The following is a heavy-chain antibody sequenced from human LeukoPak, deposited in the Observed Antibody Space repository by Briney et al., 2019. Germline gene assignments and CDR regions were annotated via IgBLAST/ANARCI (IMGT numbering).Heavy chain of an antibody. V-gene: IGHV4-59*01. CDR3: ARLDCSSTSCYFDY. D-gene: IGHD2-2*01. J-gene: IGHJ4*02. Sequence: SETLSLTCTVSGGSISSYYWSWIRQPPGKGLEWIGYIYYSGSTSYNPSLKSRVTISVDTSKNQFSLKLSSVTAADTAVYYCARLDCSSTSCYFDYWGQGTLVTVSS. CDR2: IYYSGST. CDR1: GGSISSYY.